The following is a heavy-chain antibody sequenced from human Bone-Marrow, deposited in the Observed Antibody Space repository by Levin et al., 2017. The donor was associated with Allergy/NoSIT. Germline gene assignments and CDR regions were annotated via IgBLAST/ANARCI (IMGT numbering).Heavy chain of an antibody. V-gene: IGHV5-51*01. CDR2: IYPGGSDA. CDR3: ARRDGSGSDYGMDV. CDR1: GYTFTTYW. D-gene: IGHD3-10*01. Sequence: GASVKVSCKGSGYTFTTYWIGWVRQRPGKGLEWMGIIYPGGSDATYSPSFQGQVTISSDKSITTAYLQWNSLKASDTGIYYCARRDGSGSDYGMDVWGQGTAVTVSS. J-gene: IGHJ6*02.